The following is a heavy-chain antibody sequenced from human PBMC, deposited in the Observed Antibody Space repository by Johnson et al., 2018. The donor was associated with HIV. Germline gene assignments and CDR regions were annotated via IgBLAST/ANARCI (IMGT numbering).Heavy chain of an antibody. D-gene: IGHD6-19*01. CDR3: ARASHSSGWYGRLGDAFDI. Sequence: VHLVESGGGVVQPGRSLRLSCAASGFTFSSYAMHWVRQAPGKGLVWVSVIYSGGGTYYADSVKGRFTISRDNSKNTLYLQMNSLRAEDTAVYYCARASHSSGWYGRLGDAFDIWGQGTMVTVSS. CDR2: IYSGGGT. V-gene: IGHV3-66*01. CDR1: GFTFSSYA. J-gene: IGHJ3*02.